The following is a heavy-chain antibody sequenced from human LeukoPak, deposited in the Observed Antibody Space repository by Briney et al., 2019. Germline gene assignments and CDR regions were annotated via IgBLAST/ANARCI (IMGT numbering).Heavy chain of an antibody. Sequence: SETLSLTCTVSGGSISRNYWTWLRQAPGKGLEWIGYIYYSGSTNYNPSLKSRVTISVDTSKNQFSLKLSSVTAADTAVYYCARVPGSRDGYRGAFDYWGQGTLVTVSS. D-gene: IGHD5-24*01. CDR3: ARVPGSRDGYRGAFDY. CDR2: IYYSGST. CDR1: GGSISRNY. J-gene: IGHJ4*02. V-gene: IGHV4-59*01.